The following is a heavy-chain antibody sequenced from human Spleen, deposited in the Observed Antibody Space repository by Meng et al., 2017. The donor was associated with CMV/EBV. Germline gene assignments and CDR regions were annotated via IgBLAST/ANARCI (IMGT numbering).Heavy chain of an antibody. D-gene: IGHD1-26*01. Sequence: QGQLQESGPGLGEPSPTLSLPCTVSGCSISSGSYYWSWIRQPAGKGLEWIGRIYTSGSTNYNPSLKSRVTISVDTSKNQFSLKLSSVTAADTAVYYCARVLQGSPPSKAFDYWGQGTLVTVSS. CDR3: ARVLQGSPPSKAFDY. CDR1: GCSISSGSYY. CDR2: IYTSGST. V-gene: IGHV4-61*02. J-gene: IGHJ4*02.